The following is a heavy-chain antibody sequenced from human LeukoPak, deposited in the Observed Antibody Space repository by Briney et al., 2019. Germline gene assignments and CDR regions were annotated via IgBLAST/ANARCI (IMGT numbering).Heavy chain of an antibody. J-gene: IGHJ4*02. Sequence: SETLSLTCAVYGGSFSGYYWSWIRQPPGKGLEWTGEINHSGSTNYNPSLKSRVTISVDTSKNQFSLKLSSVTAADTAVYYCARYKDCSSTSCYTRGRIYYFDYWGQGTLVTVSS. CDR3: ARYKDCSSTSCYTRGRIYYFDY. CDR1: GGSFSGYY. V-gene: IGHV4-34*01. CDR2: INHSGST. D-gene: IGHD2-2*02.